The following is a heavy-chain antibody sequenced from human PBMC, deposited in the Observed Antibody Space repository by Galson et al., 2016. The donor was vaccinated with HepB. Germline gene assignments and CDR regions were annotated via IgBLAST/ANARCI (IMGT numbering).Heavy chain of an antibody. CDR3: AAGGYYYYASGDYSSERAFDV. D-gene: IGHD3-22*01. J-gene: IGHJ3*01. Sequence: SLRLSCAASGFTFRNYAINWVRQGPGEGLEWVSFITSNGADTYYADSVKGRFTISRDISKNTVYLQMNSLRAEDTAVYYCAAGGYYYYASGDYSSERAFDVWGQGTMVTVSS. CDR2: ITSNGADT. V-gene: IGHV3-23*01. CDR1: GFTFRNYA.